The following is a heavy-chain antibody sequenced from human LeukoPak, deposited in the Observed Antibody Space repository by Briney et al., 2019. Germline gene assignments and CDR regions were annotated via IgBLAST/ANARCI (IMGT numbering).Heavy chain of an antibody. D-gene: IGHD3-10*01. J-gene: IGHJ4*02. CDR3: ARDGYYGSGRPFDY. CDR1: GFNFNDSG. V-gene: IGHV3-33*01. CDR2: IWYDGSEK. Sequence: GGSLRLSCAASGFNFNDSGMHWVRQAPGKGLEWVAVIWYDGSEKYYAGSVEGRLTISRDNSKNTLYLQMNSLRADDTAVYYCARDGYYGSGRPFDYWGQGALVSVSS.